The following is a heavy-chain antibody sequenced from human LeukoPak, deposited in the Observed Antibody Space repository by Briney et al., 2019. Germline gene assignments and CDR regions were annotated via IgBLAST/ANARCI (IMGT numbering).Heavy chain of an antibody. J-gene: IGHJ4*02. CDR2: IYYSGTT. CDR3: ARLRFDFWSGYTHPYFDY. Sequence: SETLSLXCTVSGGSSSSSSYSWGWSRQPPGKGPEWIGSIYYSGTTYYNPSLKSRVTISVDTSKIQFSLKLSSVAATDTAVYFCARLRFDFWSGYTHPYFDYWGQGTLVTVSS. CDR1: GGSSSSSSYS. D-gene: IGHD3-3*01. V-gene: IGHV4-39*01.